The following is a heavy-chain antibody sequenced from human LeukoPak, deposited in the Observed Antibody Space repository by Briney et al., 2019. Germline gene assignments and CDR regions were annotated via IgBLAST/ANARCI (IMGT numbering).Heavy chain of an antibody. Sequence: PGGSLRLSCAASGFTFSSFDIHWVRQAPGKGLEWVAFIRYDGDNKYYADSVKGRFTISRDNSKNTLYLQMNSLRAEDTAVYYCARDADGNDQGGFDYWGQGTLVTVSS. CDR2: IRYDGDNK. J-gene: IGHJ4*02. CDR3: ARDADGNDQGGFDY. V-gene: IGHV3-30*02. CDR1: GFTFSSFD. D-gene: IGHD1-1*01.